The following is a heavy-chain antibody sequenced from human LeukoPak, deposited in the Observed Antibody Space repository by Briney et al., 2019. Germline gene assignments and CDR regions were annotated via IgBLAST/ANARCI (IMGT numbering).Heavy chain of an antibody. CDR2: INYSGRT. CDR1: DDSINNDRYF. D-gene: IGHD6-6*01. Sequence: PSETLSLTCSISDDSINNDRYFWAWIRQPPGKGLEWIASINYSGRTYYNPSLNSRLIISVDTAKRQFSLKLSSVTAADTAVYYCARGLDSSSSWDAFDIWGQGTMVTVSS. J-gene: IGHJ3*02. V-gene: IGHV4-39*07. CDR3: ARGLDSSSSWDAFDI.